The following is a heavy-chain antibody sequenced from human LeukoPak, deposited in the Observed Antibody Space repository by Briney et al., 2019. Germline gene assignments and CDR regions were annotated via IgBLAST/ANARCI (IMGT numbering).Heavy chain of an antibody. CDR2: IYSGGST. V-gene: IGHV3-66*02. Sequence: PGGSLRLSCAASGFTVSSNYMSWVRQAPGKGLEWVSVIYSGGSTYYADPVKGRFTISRDNSKNTLYLQMNSLRAEDTAVYYCARDPLAQDYDGDYWGQGTLVTVSS. CDR3: ARDPLAQDYDGDY. CDR1: GFTVSSNY. D-gene: IGHD4-23*01. J-gene: IGHJ4*02.